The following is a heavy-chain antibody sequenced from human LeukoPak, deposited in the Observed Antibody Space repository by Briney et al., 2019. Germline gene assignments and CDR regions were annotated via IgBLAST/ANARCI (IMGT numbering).Heavy chain of an antibody. V-gene: IGHV4-59*08. CDR2: IYYSGGT. D-gene: IGHD3-22*01. CDR1: GGSISGYY. CDR3: ATLQSSGYDYSDY. Sequence: SETLSLTCSVSGGSISGYYWSWTRQPPGKGLEWIGYIYYSGGTNYNPSLKSRVTMSVGTSKNQFSLNLTSVTAADTAIYYCATLQSSGYDYSDYWGQGILVTVSS. J-gene: IGHJ4*02.